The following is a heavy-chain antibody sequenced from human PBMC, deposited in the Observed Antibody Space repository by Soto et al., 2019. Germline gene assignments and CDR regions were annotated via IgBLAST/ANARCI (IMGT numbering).Heavy chain of an antibody. CDR1: GFTFSSYG. CDR3: ARELGYCSSTSCYKYYYYGMDV. D-gene: IGHD2-2*02. CDR2: IWYDGSNK. V-gene: IGHV3-33*01. Sequence: QVQLVESGGGVVQPGRSLRLSCAESGFTFSSYGMHWVRQAPGKGLEWVAVIWYDGSNKYYADSVKGRFTISRDNSKNTLYLQMNSLRAEDTAVYYCARELGYCSSTSCYKYYYYGMDVWGQGTTVTVSS. J-gene: IGHJ6*02.